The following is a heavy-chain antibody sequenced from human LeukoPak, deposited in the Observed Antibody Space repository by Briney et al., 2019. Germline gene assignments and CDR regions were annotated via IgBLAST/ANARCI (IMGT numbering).Heavy chain of an antibody. CDR1: GYTFTSYS. CDR2: SSAYNGNT. CDR3: AREKDDAFDL. V-gene: IGHV1-18*01. J-gene: IGHJ3*01. Sequence: ASVKVSFKASGYTFTSYSISWVRHAPGQGLEWVGWSSAYNGNTNYAHKLQGSVTMTPDKHQSPAYMELTSLRSHDTAVYYCAREKDDAFDLWGQGTMLTVSS.